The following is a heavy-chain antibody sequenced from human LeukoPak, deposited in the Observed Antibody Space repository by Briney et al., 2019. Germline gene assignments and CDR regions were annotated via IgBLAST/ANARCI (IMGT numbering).Heavy chain of an antibody. CDR2: ISAYNGNT. Sequence: ASVKAACKASGYTFTSYGISWVRQAPGPGLESMVWISAYNGNTNYAQKLQGRVTMTTDTSTSTAYMELRSLRSDDTAVYCCAREGPMTTVTTSSPWGAFDIWGQGTMVTVSS. D-gene: IGHD4-17*01. J-gene: IGHJ3*02. V-gene: IGHV1-18*01. CDR1: GYTFTSYG. CDR3: AREGPMTTVTTSSPWGAFDI.